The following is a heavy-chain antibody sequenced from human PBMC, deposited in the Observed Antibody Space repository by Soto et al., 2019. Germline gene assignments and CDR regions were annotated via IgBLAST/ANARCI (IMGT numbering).Heavy chain of an antibody. CDR2: IWYDGSNK. CDR3: ASGYSSGNANWFDP. Sequence: GSLRLSCAASGFTFSSYGMHWVRQAPGKGLEWVAVIWYDGSNKYYADSVKGRFTISRDNSKNTLYLQMNSLRAEDTAVYYCASGYSSGNANWFDPWGQGTLVTVSS. D-gene: IGHD6-19*01. V-gene: IGHV3-33*01. CDR1: GFTFSSYG. J-gene: IGHJ5*02.